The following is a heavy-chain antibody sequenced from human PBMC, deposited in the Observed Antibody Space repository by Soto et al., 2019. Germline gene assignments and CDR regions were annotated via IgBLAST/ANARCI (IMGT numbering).Heavy chain of an antibody. J-gene: IGHJ5*02. CDR1: GASIDGYS. Sequence: QVQLQESGSGLVKPSDTLSLTCAVSGASIDGYSWSWIRQSPGKGPEWIAYIQDSGRTYYNPSLMSRVFMSLKKSKNQFSLNLTSVTAADTAMYYCARQVARAGTSWFDPWGQGTLVTVSS. CDR2: IQDSGRT. V-gene: IGHV4-30-2*06. D-gene: IGHD5-12*01. CDR3: ARQVARAGTSWFDP.